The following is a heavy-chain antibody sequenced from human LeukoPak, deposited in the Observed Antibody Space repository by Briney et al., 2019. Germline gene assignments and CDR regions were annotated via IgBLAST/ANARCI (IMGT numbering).Heavy chain of an antibody. V-gene: IGHV3-23*01. D-gene: IGHD2-21*01. CDR3: AINYSLDY. Sequence: GGSLRLSCVASGITFNNYAMSRVRQGPGMGLEWVSSISGAGGSTYYADSVKGRFTISRDNSKKTLYLEMSSLRAEDAAVYYCAINYSLDYWGQGTLVTVSS. CDR1: GITFNNYA. CDR2: ISGAGGST. J-gene: IGHJ4*02.